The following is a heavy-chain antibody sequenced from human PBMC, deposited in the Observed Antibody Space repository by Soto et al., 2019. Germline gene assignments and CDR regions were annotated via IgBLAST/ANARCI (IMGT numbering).Heavy chain of an antibody. V-gene: IGHV1-69*01. CDR2: IIPIFGTA. D-gene: IGHD2-15*01. CDR3: AGDVVAVLDWFDP. CDR1: GGTFSSYA. J-gene: IGHJ5*02. Sequence: QVQLVQSGAEVKKPGSSVKVSCKASGGTFSSYAISWVRRAPGPGLEWMGGIIPIFGTATYAQKFQGRVTIIAEDSPRTAYMELSSRRCDDAAVYYCAGDVVAVLDWFDPWGHGTLVTVSS.